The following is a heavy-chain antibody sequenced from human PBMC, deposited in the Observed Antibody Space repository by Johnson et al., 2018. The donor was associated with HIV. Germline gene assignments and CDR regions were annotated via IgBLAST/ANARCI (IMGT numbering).Heavy chain of an antibody. Sequence: QLVESGGGVVQPGRSLRLSCAASGFIFSSYGMHWVRQAPGKGLEWVSIIYSVGSTYYADSVKGRFTISRDNSKNTLYLQMNSLRAEDTAVYYCATSGSYDAFDIWGQGTMVTVSS. CDR3: ATSGSYDAFDI. D-gene: IGHD1-26*01. CDR1: GFIFSSYG. J-gene: IGHJ3*02. V-gene: IGHV3-66*01. CDR2: IYSVGST.